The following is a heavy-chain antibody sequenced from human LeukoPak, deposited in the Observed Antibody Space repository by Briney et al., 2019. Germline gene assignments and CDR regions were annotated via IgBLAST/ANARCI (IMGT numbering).Heavy chain of an antibody. CDR1: GGSISSGGYY. V-gene: IGHV4-39*01. J-gene: IGHJ4*02. D-gene: IGHD6-13*01. CDR3: ARHPSGGYSPFDY. CDR2: IYYSGST. Sequence: PSETLSLTCTVSGGSISSGGYYWSWIRQPPGKGLEWIGSIYYSGSTYYNPSLKSRVTISVDTSKNQFSLKLSSVTAADTAVYYCARHPSGGYSPFDYWGQGTLVTVSS.